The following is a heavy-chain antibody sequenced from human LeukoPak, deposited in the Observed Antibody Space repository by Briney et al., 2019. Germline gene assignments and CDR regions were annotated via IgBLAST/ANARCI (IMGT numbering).Heavy chain of an antibody. J-gene: IGHJ3*02. D-gene: IGHD1-26*01. Sequence: SETLSLTCTVSGGPISDNYWSWIRQPAGKGLEWIGRIYTSGNTYYNPSLKSRVTISLDKSLIQFSLDLTSVTAADTAVYYCARGGGGSYYGNGFDIWGQGTTVTVSS. CDR1: GGPISDNY. CDR3: ARGGGGSYYGNGFDI. CDR2: IYTSGNT. V-gene: IGHV4-4*07.